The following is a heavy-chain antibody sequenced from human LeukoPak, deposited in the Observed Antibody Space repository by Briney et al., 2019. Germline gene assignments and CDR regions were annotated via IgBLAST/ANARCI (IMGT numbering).Heavy chain of an antibody. D-gene: IGHD6-19*01. Sequence: GGSLRLSCAASGFTFSSYSMNWVRQAPGKGLEWVSSISSSSSYIYYADSVKGRFTISRDNANNSLYLQMNSLRAEDTAVYYCARDCYRSGWSEFDYWGQGTLVTVSS. V-gene: IGHV3-21*01. J-gene: IGHJ4*02. CDR1: GFTFSSYS. CDR2: ISSSSSYI. CDR3: ARDCYRSGWSEFDY.